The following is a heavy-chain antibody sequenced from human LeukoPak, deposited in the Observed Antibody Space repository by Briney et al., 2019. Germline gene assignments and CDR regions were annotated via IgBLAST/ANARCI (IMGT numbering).Heavy chain of an antibody. CDR1: GFTFSNYA. Sequence: GGSLRLSCAASGFTFSNYAMSSVGQAPGKGLEWVSAISGSGGSTYYADSVKGRFTISRDNSKNTLYLQMNSLRADDTAVYYCGKGGGTVAGFYYYFMDVWGKGTTVTVSS. CDR3: GKGGGTVAGFYYYFMDV. D-gene: IGHD6-13*01. J-gene: IGHJ6*03. CDR2: ISGSGGST. V-gene: IGHV3-23*01.